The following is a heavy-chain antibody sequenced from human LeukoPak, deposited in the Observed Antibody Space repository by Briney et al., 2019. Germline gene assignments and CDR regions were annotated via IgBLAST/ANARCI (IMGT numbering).Heavy chain of an antibody. V-gene: IGHV3-23*01. CDR1: GFTFSSYA. D-gene: IGHD1-26*01. Sequence: GGSLRLSCAASGFTFSSYAMSWVRQAPGKGLEWVSTISGSGGSTYYADSVKGRFTISRDNSKNTPYLQMNSLRAEDTAVYYCAKGNSGSYSTLDYWGQGTLVTVSS. CDR3: AKGNSGSYSTLDY. CDR2: ISGSGGST. J-gene: IGHJ4*02.